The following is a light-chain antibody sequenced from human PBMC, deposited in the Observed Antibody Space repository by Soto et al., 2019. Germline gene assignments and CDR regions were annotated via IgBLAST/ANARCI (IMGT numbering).Light chain of an antibody. CDR3: QQYNNWPGWT. CDR2: GAS. CDR1: QSVSSH. J-gene: IGKJ1*01. V-gene: IGKV3-15*01. Sequence: EIVVTQSPATLSVSPGERATLSCRTSQSVSSHLAWYQQKPGQAPRLLIHGASTRATGIPARLSGSGSGTEFTLTISSLQSEDFAVYHCQQYNNWPGWTLGHGTKVDIK.